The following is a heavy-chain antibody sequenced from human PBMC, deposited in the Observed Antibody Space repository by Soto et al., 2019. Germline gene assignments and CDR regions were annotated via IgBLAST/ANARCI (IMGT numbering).Heavy chain of an antibody. V-gene: IGHV3-74*01. J-gene: IGHJ6*02. Sequence: LSLTCAASGFTFSSYWMHWVRQAPGKGLVWVSRINSDGSSTSYADSVKGRFTISRDNAKNTLYLQMNSLRAEDTAVYYCARVVEPQCGGDCYYYYYGMDVWGQGTTVTVSS. D-gene: IGHD2-21*02. CDR3: ARVVEPQCGGDCYYYYYGMDV. CDR1: GFTFSSYW. CDR2: INSDGSST.